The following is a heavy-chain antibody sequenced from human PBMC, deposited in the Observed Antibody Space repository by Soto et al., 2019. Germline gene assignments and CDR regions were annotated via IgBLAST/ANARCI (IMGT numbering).Heavy chain of an antibody. CDR3: MKEHRYCSGGSCSIDY. CDR2: INPNTGAT. J-gene: IGHJ4*02. D-gene: IGHD2-15*01. Sequence: QVQLVQSGAEVKKPGASVKVSCKASGYTFTDSYFHWVRQAPGRGFEWMGWINPNTGATYYAPHLQGRVSMTRDKSISTTYRGLTSLRSDDTAVYYCMKEHRYCSGGSCSIDYWGQGTLVTVSS. CDR1: GYTFTDSY. V-gene: IGHV1-2*02.